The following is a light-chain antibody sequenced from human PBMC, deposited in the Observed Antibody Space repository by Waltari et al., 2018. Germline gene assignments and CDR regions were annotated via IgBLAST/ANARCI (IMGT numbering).Light chain of an antibody. CDR2: VNSDGSH. V-gene: IGLV4-69*01. CDR3: QTGGHGTWV. CDR1: SGHIPNV. Sequence: QLELTQSPSASASLGAPVKLTCTLSSGHIPNVVAWHQQQPQKGPRYLMKVNSDGSHSRGDEIPDRFSGSSSGAERYLTISSLQSEDEADYYCQTGGHGTWVFGGGTKLTVL. J-gene: IGLJ3*02.